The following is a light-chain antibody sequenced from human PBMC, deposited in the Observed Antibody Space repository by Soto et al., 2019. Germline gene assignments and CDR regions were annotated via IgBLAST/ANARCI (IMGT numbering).Light chain of an antibody. J-gene: IGLJ2*01. CDR2: SNN. CDR3: ASWEDRLCAVI. Sequence: QSMRTPPPSASVNPWQKVFISYSRSSSNIGGTNYAYWYQQLPGAAPKLLMHSNNLRPSGVPGRISGSKFGTAASLASSGLRSEDEAVYYCASWEDRLCAVIFGGGTKVTVL. V-gene: IGLV1-47*02. CDR1: SSNIGGTNY.